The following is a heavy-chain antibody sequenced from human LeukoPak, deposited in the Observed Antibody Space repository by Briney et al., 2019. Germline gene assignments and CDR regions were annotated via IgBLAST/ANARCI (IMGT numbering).Heavy chain of an antibody. D-gene: IGHD5-18*01. V-gene: IGHV4-34*01. CDR1: GGSFSGYY. CDR3: ARAREQLWDDAFNI. Sequence: SETLSLTCAVYGGSFSGYYWSWIRQPPGKGLEWIGEINHSGSTNYNPSLKSRVTISVDTSKNQFSLKLSSVTAADTAVYYCARAREQLWDDAFNIWGQGTMVTVSS. J-gene: IGHJ3*02. CDR2: INHSGST.